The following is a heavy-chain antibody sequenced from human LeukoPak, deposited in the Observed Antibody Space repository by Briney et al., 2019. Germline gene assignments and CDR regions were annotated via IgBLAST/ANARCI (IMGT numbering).Heavy chain of an antibody. CDR1: GGSFSGYY. D-gene: IGHD2-2*01. V-gene: IGHV4-34*01. CDR3: ARGSDIVVVPAAPFDY. Sequence: SETLSLTCAVYGGSFSGYYWSWIRQPPGKGLEWIGEINHSGSTNYNPSLKSRVTISVDTSKNQFSLKLSSVTAADTAVYYCARGSDIVVVPAAPFDYWSQGTLVTVSS. J-gene: IGHJ4*02. CDR2: INHSGST.